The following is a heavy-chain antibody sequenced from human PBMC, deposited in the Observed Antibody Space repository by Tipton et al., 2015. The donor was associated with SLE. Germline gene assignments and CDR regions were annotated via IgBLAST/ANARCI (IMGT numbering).Heavy chain of an antibody. CDR1: GSTFSIYW. CDR3: AKGSLSLIGGAFDS. Sequence: SLRLSCAVSGSTFSIYWMSWVRQTPGKGLEWVANIDQDGSGIHYVDSVKGRFTISRDNAKNSLFLEMNSLGPEDTAFYYCAKGSLSLIGGAFDSWGLGTLVTVST. V-gene: IGHV3-7*03. D-gene: IGHD3-16*01. J-gene: IGHJ4*02. CDR2: IDQDGSGI.